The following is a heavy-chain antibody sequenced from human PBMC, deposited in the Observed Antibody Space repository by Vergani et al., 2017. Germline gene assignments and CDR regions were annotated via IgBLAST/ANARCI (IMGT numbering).Heavy chain of an antibody. D-gene: IGHD1-26*01. CDR1: GGSISSYY. Sequence: QVQLQESGPGLVKPSETLSLTCTVSGGSISSYYWSWIRQPPGKGLEWIGYIYYSGSTNYNPSLKSRVTISVDTSKNQFSLKLSSVTAADTAVYYCARDLVGAANFDYWGQGTLVTVSS. V-gene: IGHV4-59*01. J-gene: IGHJ4*02. CDR2: IYYSGST. CDR3: ARDLVGAANFDY.